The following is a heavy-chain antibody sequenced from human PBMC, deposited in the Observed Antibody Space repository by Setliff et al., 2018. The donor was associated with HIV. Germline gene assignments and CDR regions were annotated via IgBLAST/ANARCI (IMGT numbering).Heavy chain of an antibody. D-gene: IGHD3-10*01. Sequence: PSETLSLTCTVSGGSISSGEYYWSWIRQHPGKGLAWLGYISSSGGTDYNPSLKSRVTISVDTSKNQFSLRLSPVTAGDTAVHYCTRRRGPMVRGVDPTPSYYFDYWGQGTLVTVSS. CDR2: ISSSGGT. CDR1: GGSISSGEYY. J-gene: IGHJ4*02. V-gene: IGHV4-31*03. CDR3: TRRRGPMVRGVDPTPSYYFDY.